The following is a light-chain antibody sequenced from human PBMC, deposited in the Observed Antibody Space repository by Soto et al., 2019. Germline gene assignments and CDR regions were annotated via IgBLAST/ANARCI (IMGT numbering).Light chain of an antibody. CDR2: KAS. Sequence: DIQMTQSPSTLSASVGDRVTITCRASQTISSWLAWYQQKPGMAPKLLIYKASTLQSGVPSRFSGSGSGTEFTLTISSLQPDDFASYYCKQYSRWSAFGQGTKVDIK. CDR3: KQYSRWSA. J-gene: IGKJ1*01. V-gene: IGKV1-5*03. CDR1: QTISSW.